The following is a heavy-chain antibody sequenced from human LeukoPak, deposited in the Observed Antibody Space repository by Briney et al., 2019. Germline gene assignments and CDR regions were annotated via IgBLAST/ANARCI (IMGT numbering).Heavy chain of an antibody. CDR1: GFTFDDYA. CDR2: ISWNSGSI. CDR3: TTYGSGRKFDY. V-gene: IGHV3-9*01. D-gene: IGHD3-10*01. Sequence: PGGSLRPSCAASGFTFDDYAMHWVRQAPGKGLEWVSGISWNSGSIGYADSVKGRFTISRDNAKNSLYLQMNSLKSEDTAVYYCTTYGSGRKFDYWGQGILVTVSS. J-gene: IGHJ4*02.